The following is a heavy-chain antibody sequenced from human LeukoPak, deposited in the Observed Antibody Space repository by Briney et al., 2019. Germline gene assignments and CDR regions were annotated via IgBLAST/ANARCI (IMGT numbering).Heavy chain of an antibody. J-gene: IGHJ4*02. D-gene: IGHD3-10*01. Sequence: GESPKISCKGSGYSLTSYWIGWVRQMPGKGLEWMGIIYPGDSDTRYSPSFQGQVTMSVDKSISTAYLQWSSLKASDTAMYYCARRSVVWGPGDYWGQGTLVTVSS. CDR1: GYSLTSYW. CDR2: IYPGDSDT. CDR3: ARRSVVWGPGDY. V-gene: IGHV5-51*01.